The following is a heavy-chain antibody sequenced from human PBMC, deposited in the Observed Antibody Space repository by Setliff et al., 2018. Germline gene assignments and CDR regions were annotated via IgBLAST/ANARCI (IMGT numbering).Heavy chain of an antibody. CDR2: VSGSGSA. D-gene: IGHD3-16*01. CDR1: GDSINSRFFY. J-gene: IGHJ3*02. CDR3: GRAIDPSWGPAFDI. V-gene: IGHV4-61*02. Sequence: SETLSLTCTVSGDSINSRFFYWSWIRQPAGKGLEWVGRVSGSGSASYNPSLRSRLTVSLDTSKSQFSLKLTSLAAADTAVYFCGRAIDPSWGPAFDIWGQGTLVTVSS.